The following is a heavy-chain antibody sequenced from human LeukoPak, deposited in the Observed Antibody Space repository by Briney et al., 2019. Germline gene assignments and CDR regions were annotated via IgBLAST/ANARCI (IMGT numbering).Heavy chain of an antibody. Sequence: PGGSLRLSCAASGFTFSSYRMHWVRQAPGKGLVWVSRINSDGSSTTYADSVKGRFTISRDNAKNTLYLQMNGLRAEDTGVYFCARVFSGWYFYFDNWGQGTLVTVSS. CDR2: INSDGSST. D-gene: IGHD6-19*01. V-gene: IGHV3-74*01. CDR1: GFTFSSYR. CDR3: ARVFSGWYFYFDN. J-gene: IGHJ4*02.